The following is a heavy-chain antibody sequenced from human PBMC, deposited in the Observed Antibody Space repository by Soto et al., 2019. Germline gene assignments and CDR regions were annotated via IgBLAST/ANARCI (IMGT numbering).Heavy chain of an antibody. J-gene: IGHJ5*02. V-gene: IGHV4-34*01. Sequence: SETLSLTRAVYGGSFSDNYWNWIRQSPDKGLEWVGEIDHSGSTNYNPSLKSRVTISVDTSKNQFSLKLSSVTAADTAVYYCAREQHDYDAGVWFDPWGQGTLVTVSS. D-gene: IGHD4-17*01. CDR3: AREQHDYDAGVWFDP. CDR2: IDHSGST. CDR1: GGSFSDNY.